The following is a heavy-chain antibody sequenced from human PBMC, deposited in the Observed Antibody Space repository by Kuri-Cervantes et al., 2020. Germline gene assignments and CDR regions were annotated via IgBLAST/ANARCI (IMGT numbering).Heavy chain of an antibody. Sequence: KVSCKASGYTFTSYWIGWVRQMPGKGLEWMGIIYPGDSDTRYSPSFQGQVTISADKSISTAYLQWSSLKASDTAMYYCARRPFEYYYYGMDVWGQGTLVTVSS. V-gene: IGHV5-51*01. CDR3: ARRPFEYYYYGMDV. CDR2: IYPGDSDT. D-gene: IGHD2/OR15-2a*01. J-gene: IGHJ6*02. CDR1: GYTFTSYW.